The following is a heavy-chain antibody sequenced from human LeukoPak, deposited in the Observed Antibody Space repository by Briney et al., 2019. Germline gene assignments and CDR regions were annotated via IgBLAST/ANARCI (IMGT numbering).Heavy chain of an antibody. D-gene: IGHD4-17*01. Sequence: GRSLRLSCAASGFTFSNFAMHWVRQAPGKGVEWVAVTSYDGNKPYYADSVKGRFTISRDNSKNTLYLQMNSLRAEDTAVYYCAKASTVTTDYFDYWGQGTLVTVSS. V-gene: IGHV3-30*04. CDR1: GFTFSNFA. CDR2: TSYDGNKP. J-gene: IGHJ4*02. CDR3: AKASTVTTDYFDY.